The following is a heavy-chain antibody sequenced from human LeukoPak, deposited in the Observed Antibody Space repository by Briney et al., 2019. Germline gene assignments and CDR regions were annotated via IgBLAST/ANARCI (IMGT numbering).Heavy chain of an antibody. Sequence: GASVKVSFKASGYTFTSYGITWVRQVPGQGLEWMGWISSYNGNTNHAQKLQGRVTMTTDTSTSTAYMELRSLRSDDTAVYYCARVVSGYDFDYWGQGTLVTVSS. CDR2: ISSYNGNT. V-gene: IGHV1-18*01. CDR1: GYTFTSYG. J-gene: IGHJ4*02. CDR3: ARVVSGYDFDY. D-gene: IGHD5-12*01.